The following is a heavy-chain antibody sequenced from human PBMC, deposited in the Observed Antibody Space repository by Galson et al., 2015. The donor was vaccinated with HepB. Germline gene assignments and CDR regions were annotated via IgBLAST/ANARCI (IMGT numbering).Heavy chain of an antibody. CDR3: AKDLGYCSGGSCYIDY. Sequence: SLRLSCAASGFTFSSYGTHWVRQAPGKGLEWVAGISYDGSKKYYADSVKGRFTISRDNSKNTLYLQMNSLRAEDTAVYYCAKDLGYCSGGSCYIDYWSQGTLVTVSS. J-gene: IGHJ4*02. D-gene: IGHD2-15*01. CDR1: GFTFSSYG. V-gene: IGHV3-30*18. CDR2: ISYDGSKK.